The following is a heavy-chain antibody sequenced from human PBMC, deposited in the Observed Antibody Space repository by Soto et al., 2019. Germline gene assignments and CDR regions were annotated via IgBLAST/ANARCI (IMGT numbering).Heavy chain of an antibody. CDR3: AGEGQPAYDYYGMEV. Sequence: QVQVVQSGDEVKKPGASVKVSGKASGYTFTNYGFSWVRQAPGQGLEWMGWISGYNGNTKYAEKFQGRVTMTTDTTTRTPNKERRGPRSDATAAYYCAGEGQPAYDYYGMEVWGQGTADAVSS. CDR2: ISGYNGNT. V-gene: IGHV1-18*01. CDR1: GYTFTNYG. D-gene: IGHD2-2*01. J-gene: IGHJ6*02.